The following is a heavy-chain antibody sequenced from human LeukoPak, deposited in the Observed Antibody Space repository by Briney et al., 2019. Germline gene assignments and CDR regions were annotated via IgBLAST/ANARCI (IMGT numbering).Heavy chain of an antibody. D-gene: IGHD2/OR15-2a*01. CDR1: GFTFSSYS. V-gene: IGHV3-21*01. Sequence: GGSLRLSCAASGFTFSSYSMNWVRQAPGKGLEWVSSISSSSDYIYYADSVKGRFTISRDNAMNSLYLQMKSLRAEDTAVYYCARGKTSQNIVTRKTYNWFDPWGQGTLVTVSS. CDR3: ARGKTSQNIVTRKTYNWFDP. J-gene: IGHJ5*02. CDR2: ISSSSDYI.